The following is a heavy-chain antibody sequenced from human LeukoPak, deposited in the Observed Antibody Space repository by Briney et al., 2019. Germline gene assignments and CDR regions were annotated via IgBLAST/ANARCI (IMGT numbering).Heavy chain of an antibody. J-gene: IGHJ4*02. CDR3: ARASETAMVTL. V-gene: IGHV4-61*02. Sequence: SETLSLTCTVSAVSITSGTYYWTWIRQPAGKGLEWIERIYSTGRVNYNPSLKSRVTMLLDTSKNHISLKLTSVTAADTAIYFCARASETAMVTLWGQGTLVTVSS. D-gene: IGHD5-18*01. CDR2: IYSTGRV. CDR1: AVSITSGTYY.